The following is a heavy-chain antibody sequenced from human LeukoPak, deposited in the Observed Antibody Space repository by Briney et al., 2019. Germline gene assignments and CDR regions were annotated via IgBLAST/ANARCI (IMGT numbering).Heavy chain of an antibody. CDR3: ARGEGWLHFDY. V-gene: IGHV4-59*01. Sequence: SETLSLTCTVSGGSISSYYWSWIRQPPGKGLEWIGYIYNSGNINYNPSLKSRVTMSLDTSKNQISLKLNSVTAADTAVYYCARGEGWLHFDYWGQGTLVTVSS. CDR2: IYNSGNI. CDR1: GGSISSYY. J-gene: IGHJ4*02. D-gene: IGHD5-24*01.